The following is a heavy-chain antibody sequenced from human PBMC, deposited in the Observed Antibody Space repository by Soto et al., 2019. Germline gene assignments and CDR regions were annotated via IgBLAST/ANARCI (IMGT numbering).Heavy chain of an antibody. J-gene: IGHJ4*02. V-gene: IGHV4-30-2*01. Sequence: SETLSLTCAVSGGSISSGGYSWSWIRQPPGKGLEWIGYIYHSGSTNYNPSLKSRVTMSADTSKSQVSLRLSSVTAADTAVYFCATRVPGSHSYFGVFDFWGQGHLVTVSS. D-gene: IGHD3-10*01. CDR1: GGSISSGGYS. CDR2: IYHSGST. CDR3: ATRVPGSHSYFGVFDF.